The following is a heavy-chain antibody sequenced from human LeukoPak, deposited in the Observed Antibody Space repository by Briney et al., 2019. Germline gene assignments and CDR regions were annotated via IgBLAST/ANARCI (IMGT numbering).Heavy chain of an antibody. J-gene: IGHJ4*02. CDR3: ALEYCSGGSCYRSLDC. CDR2: IWYDGSNK. V-gene: IGHV3-33*01. Sequence: GGSLRLSCAASGFTFSSYGMHWVRQAPGKGLEWVAVIWYDGSNKYYADSVKGRFTISRDNSKNTLYLQMNSLRAEDTAVYYCALEYCSGGSCYRSLDCWGQGTLVTVSS. CDR1: GFTFSSYG. D-gene: IGHD2-15*01.